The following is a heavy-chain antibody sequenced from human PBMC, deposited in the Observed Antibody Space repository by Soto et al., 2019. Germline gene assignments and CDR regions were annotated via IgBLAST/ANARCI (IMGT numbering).Heavy chain of an antibody. CDR1: GGSISSGDYY. CDR3: ARAFVAVYRIRGVIMGWFDP. CDR2: TYYSGST. V-gene: IGHV4-30-4*01. D-gene: IGHD3-10*01. Sequence: HVQLQESGPGLVKPSQTLSLTCTVSGGSISSGDYYWSWIRQPPGKGLEWIGYTYYSGSTYYNPSVKSGVTISVDTSKNHLSLKLSTVTPADAAVYYFARAFVAVYRIRGVIMGWFDPWCQGTLVTVSS. J-gene: IGHJ5*02.